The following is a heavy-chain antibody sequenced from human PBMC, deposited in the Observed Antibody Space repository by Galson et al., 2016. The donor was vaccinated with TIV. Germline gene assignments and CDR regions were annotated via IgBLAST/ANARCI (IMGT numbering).Heavy chain of an antibody. V-gene: IGHV3-21*01. J-gene: IGHJ4*02. Sequence: SLRLSCAASGFTFSGYSMNWVRRAPGKGLEWVSFISSTLSDTFYADSVKGRFSISRDNTKNSVYLQMNNLSAEDMAVYYCVSSRGTDFWRNFDFWGQGTLVTVSS. D-gene: IGHD3-3*01. CDR2: ISSTLSDT. CDR3: VSSRGTDFWRNFDF. CDR1: GFTFSGYS.